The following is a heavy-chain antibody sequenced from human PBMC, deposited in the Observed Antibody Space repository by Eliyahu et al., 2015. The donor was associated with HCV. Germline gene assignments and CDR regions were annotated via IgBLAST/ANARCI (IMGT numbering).Heavy chain of an antibody. CDR2: IIXDGSSA. CDR3: ARDGSLPDY. CDR1: GFTSGNAG. D-gene: IGHD1-26*01. Sequence: EVQLVESGGGLIQPGGSLRLSCAASGFTSGNAGMHWVRQTPGEGLVWVPRIIXDGSSAIYADSVKGRFTISRDXAKSTLYLXMNSLRAEDTAVYYCARDGSLPDYWGQGTLVTVSS. J-gene: IGHJ4*02. V-gene: IGHV3-74*01.